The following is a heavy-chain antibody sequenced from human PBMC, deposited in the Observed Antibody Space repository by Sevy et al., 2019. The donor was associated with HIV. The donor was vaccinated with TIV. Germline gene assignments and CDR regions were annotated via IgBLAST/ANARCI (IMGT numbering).Heavy chain of an antibody. CDR3: AKDGGHIDIDY. J-gene: IGHJ4*02. CDR2: ISIDGSNK. V-gene: IGHV3-30*18. CDR1: GFTFKYHG. Sequence: GGSLRLSCAASGFTFKYHGMHWVRQAPGKGLEWLSLISIDGSNKYYADSVKGRFTISRDNAKNTVSVQMTSLRPEDTATYYCAKDGGHIDIDYWGQGILVTVSS. D-gene: IGHD2-15*01.